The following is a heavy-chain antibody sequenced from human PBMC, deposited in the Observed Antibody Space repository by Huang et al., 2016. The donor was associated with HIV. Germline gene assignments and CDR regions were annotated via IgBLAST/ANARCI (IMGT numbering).Heavy chain of an antibody. CDR3: ARQPYCGGDCAHYYYFYMDV. CDR1: GGTFSTNA. J-gene: IGHJ6*03. V-gene: IGHV1-69*13. CDR2: IIPMCGTT. Sequence: QVQLVQSGAEVKRPGASVKVSCRASGGTFSTNAVSWVRQAPGQGLEWMGGIIPMCGTTNYAQRFQGKGTITADESSSTVYMELSSLSSDDTAVYYCARQPYCGGDCAHYYYFYMDVWGKGTTVTVSS. D-gene: IGHD2-21*02.